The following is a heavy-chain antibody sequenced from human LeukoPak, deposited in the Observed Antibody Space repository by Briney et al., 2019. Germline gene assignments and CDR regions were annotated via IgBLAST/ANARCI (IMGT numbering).Heavy chain of an antibody. V-gene: IGHV1-18*01. J-gene: IGHJ6*03. CDR3: ARDGQYYYGSGLDYYMDV. D-gene: IGHD3-10*01. CDR1: GYTFTSYG. CDR2: ISAYNGNT. Sequence: ASVKVSCKASGYTFTSYGISWVRQAPGQGLEWMGWISAYNGNTNYAQKLQGRVTMTTDTSTSTAYLELRSLRSDDTAVYYCARDGQYYYGSGLDYYMDVWGKGTTVTISS.